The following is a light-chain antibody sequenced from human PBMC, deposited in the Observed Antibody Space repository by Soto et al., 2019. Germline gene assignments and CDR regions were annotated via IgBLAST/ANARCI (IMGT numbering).Light chain of an antibody. CDR2: EFT. V-gene: IGLV2-8*01. CDR1: SADLGGYNY. CDR3: GSYTDTNTGL. Sequence: QSVLTQPPSASGSPGQTVTISCTGISADLGGYNYVSWYQQHPGKAPRLIIYEFTKRPSGVPDRFSGSNSANTASLNVSGLQAEDEADYYCGSYTDTNTGLFGGGTKLTVL. J-gene: IGLJ2*01.